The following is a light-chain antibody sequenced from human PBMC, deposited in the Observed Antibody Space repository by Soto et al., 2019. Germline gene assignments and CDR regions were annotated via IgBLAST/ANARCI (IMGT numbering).Light chain of an antibody. CDR2: GAS. V-gene: IGKV3-20*01. J-gene: IGKJ4*01. Sequence: EIVLTQSPGTLSLSPGERATLSCRASQSVSSSYLAWYQQKPGQAPRLLIYGASSRATGIPDRFSGSGSGTDFTLTISRLEPEDFAVYYCQQYGSSPPVTFCGWTKVEIK. CDR1: QSVSSSY. CDR3: QQYGSSPPVT.